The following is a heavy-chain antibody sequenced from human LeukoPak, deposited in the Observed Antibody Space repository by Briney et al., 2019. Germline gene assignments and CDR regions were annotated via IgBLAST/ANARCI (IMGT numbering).Heavy chain of an antibody. Sequence: ASVKVSCKASGYTFTSYYMHWVRQAPGQGLEWMGIINPSGGSTSYAQKFQGRVTMTRDTSISTAYMELSRLRSDDTAVYYCAREHSSGYYKETDWFDPWGQGTLVTVSS. J-gene: IGHJ5*02. CDR2: INPSGGST. CDR3: AREHSSGYYKETDWFDP. D-gene: IGHD3-22*01. V-gene: IGHV1-46*01. CDR1: GYTFTSYY.